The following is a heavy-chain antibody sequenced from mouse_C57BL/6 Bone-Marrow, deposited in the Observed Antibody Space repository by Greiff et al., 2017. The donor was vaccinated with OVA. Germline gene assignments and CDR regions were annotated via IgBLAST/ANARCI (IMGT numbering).Heavy chain of an antibody. CDR1: GYTFTSYW. CDR2: INPSNGGT. V-gene: IGHV1-53*01. J-gene: IGHJ1*03. Sequence: QVQLKQPGTELVKPGASVKLSCKASGYTFTSYWMHWVKQRPGQGLEWIGNINPSNGGTNYNEKFKSKATLTVDKSSSTAYMELHSLTSEDSAVYVCARDYGSSYVGYFDVWGTGTTVTVSS. D-gene: IGHD1-1*01. CDR3: ARDYGSSYVGYFDV.